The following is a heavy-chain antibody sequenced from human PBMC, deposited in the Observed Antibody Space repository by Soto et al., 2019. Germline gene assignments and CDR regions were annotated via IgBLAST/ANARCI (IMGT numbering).Heavy chain of an antibody. CDR3: AKEGGYYGSGSYSVGENYYGMDV. CDR1: EFSFSSYG. D-gene: IGHD3-10*01. CDR2: ISYDGSNK. J-gene: IGHJ6*02. V-gene: IGHV3-30*18. Sequence: QVQLVESGGGVVQPGRSLRLSCAASEFSFSSYGMHWVRQAPGKGLEWVAVISYDGSNKYYADSVKGRFTISRDNSKNTLYLQMNSLRAEDTAVYYCAKEGGYYGSGSYSVGENYYGMDVWGQGTTVTVSS.